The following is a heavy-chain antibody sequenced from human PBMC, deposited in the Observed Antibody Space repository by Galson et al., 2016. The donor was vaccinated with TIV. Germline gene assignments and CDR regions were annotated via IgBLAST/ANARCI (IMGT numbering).Heavy chain of an antibody. V-gene: IGHV2-70*11. CDR1: GFSLTTSGMC. CDR3: ARRGPRAAPDY. Sequence: PALVKPTQTLTLTCTFSGFSLTTSGMCVSWIRQPPGKALEWLARIDWDDDKYYSTSPRTRLTISKGTSKNQVVLTMTNMHPVDTATYYFARRGPRAAPDYGGQGTFVTVSS. CDR2: IDWDDDK. J-gene: IGHJ4*02.